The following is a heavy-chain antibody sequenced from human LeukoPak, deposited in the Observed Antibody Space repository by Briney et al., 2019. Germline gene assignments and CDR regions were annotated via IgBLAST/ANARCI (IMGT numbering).Heavy chain of an antibody. CDR3: AKHAYPGTTAPFGF. J-gene: IGHJ4*02. Sequence: PSGTLSLTCAVSGASINNNNYYWGWIRQPPGKGLQWIVSISYTGTTYYNPSLESRVTISVDTSKSQFSLNLTSATAADTAFYYCAKHAYPGTTAPFGFWGQGTLVTVSS. CDR2: ISYTGTT. CDR1: GASINNNNYY. V-gene: IGHV4-39*01. D-gene: IGHD1-1*01.